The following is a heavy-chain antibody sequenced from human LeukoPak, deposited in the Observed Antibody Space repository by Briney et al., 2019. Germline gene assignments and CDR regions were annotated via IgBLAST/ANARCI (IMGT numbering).Heavy chain of an antibody. D-gene: IGHD2-15*01. V-gene: IGHV4-39*01. J-gene: IGHJ3*02. CDR1: GGSISSSSYY. CDR3: ARGGAGGRAFDI. Sequence: KPSETLSLTCTVSGGSISSSSYYWGWIRQPPGKGLEWIGSIYYSGSTYYNPSLKSRVTISVDTPKNQFSLQLNSVTPEDTAVYYCARGGAGGRAFDIWGRGTLVTVSS. CDR2: IYYSGST.